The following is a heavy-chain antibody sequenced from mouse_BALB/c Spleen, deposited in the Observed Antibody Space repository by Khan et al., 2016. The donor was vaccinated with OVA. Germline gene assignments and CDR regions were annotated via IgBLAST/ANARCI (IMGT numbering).Heavy chain of an antibody. D-gene: IGHD1-3*01. J-gene: IGHJ2*01. CDR2: IWAGGST. V-gene: IGHV2-9*02. CDR1: GFSLTSYG. CDR3: ARLEDI. Sequence: QVQLQQPGPGLVAPSQSLSITCTASGFSLTSYGVHWVRQPPGKGLEWLGVIWAGGSTNYYSAPMPRLSISKDDSNSQVFLKMNSLQADDTAMYYCARLEDIWGQGTTLTVSS.